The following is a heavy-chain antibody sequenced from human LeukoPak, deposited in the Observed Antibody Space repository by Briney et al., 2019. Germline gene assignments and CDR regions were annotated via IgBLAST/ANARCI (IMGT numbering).Heavy chain of an antibody. V-gene: IGHV4-4*07. CDR3: ARDREYYDFWSGYYSVLDY. CDR1: GVSISSYY. Sequence: SETLSLTCTVSGVSISSYYWSWIRQPAGKGLEWIGRIYTNGSTNYNPSLKSRVTMSVDTSKNQFSLKLSSVTAADTAVYYCARDREYYDFWSGYYSVLDYWGQGTLVTVSS. CDR2: IYTNGST. D-gene: IGHD3-3*01. J-gene: IGHJ4*02.